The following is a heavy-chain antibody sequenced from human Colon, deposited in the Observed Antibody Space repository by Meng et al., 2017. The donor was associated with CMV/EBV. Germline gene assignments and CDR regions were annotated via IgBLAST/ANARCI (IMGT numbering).Heavy chain of an antibody. J-gene: IGHJ5*01. CDR3: ARGQLWLDS. D-gene: IGHD3-10*01. CDR2: ISSSSSYI. CDR1: GFTFSSYS. Sequence: GESLKISCAASGFTFSSYSMNWVRQAPGKGLEWVSSISSSSSYIYYADSVKGRFTISRDNAKNSLYLQMNSLRAEDTAVYYCARGQLWLDSWGQGTLVTASS. V-gene: IGHV3-21*01.